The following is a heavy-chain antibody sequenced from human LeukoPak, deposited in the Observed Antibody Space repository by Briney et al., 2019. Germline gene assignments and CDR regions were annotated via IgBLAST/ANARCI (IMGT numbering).Heavy chain of an antibody. D-gene: IGHD3-22*01. CDR1: GFTFSSYA. J-gene: IGHJ3*02. Sequence: GGSLRLSCAASGFTFSSYAMSRVRQAPGKGLEWVSAISGSGGSTYYADSVKGRFTISRDNSKNTLYLQMNSLRAEDTAVYYCAKFRAMIYYDSPSGAFDIWGQGTMVTVSS. CDR3: AKFRAMIYYDSPSGAFDI. CDR2: ISGSGGST. V-gene: IGHV3-23*01.